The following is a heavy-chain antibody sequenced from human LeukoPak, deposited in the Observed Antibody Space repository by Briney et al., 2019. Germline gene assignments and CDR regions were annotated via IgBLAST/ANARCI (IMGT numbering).Heavy chain of an antibody. Sequence: GESLKISCKGSGYSFTSYWIGWVRQMPGKGLEWMGIIYPGDSDTRYSPSFQGQVTISADKSISTAYLQWSSLKASDTAMYYCARVGYCDTTHCSGFDYWGQGTLVTVSS. V-gene: IGHV5-51*01. CDR3: ARVGYCDTTHCSGFDY. CDR1: GYSFTSYW. J-gene: IGHJ4*02. CDR2: IYPGDSDT. D-gene: IGHD2-2*03.